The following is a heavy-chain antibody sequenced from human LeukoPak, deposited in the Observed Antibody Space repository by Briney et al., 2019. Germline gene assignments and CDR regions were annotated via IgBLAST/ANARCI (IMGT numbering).Heavy chain of an antibody. Sequence: TSETLSLTCTVSGGSMISSSHYWGWIRQPPGKGLEWIGSIYYSGSIYHNPSLKSRVTISIDTSKSQFSLKLSSVTAADTAVYYCARDPWGLSGYYYYMDVWGKGTTVTVSS. CDR3: ARDPWGLSGYYYYMDV. CDR2: IYYSGSI. D-gene: IGHD3-10*01. CDR1: GGSMISSSHY. J-gene: IGHJ6*03. V-gene: IGHV4-39*07.